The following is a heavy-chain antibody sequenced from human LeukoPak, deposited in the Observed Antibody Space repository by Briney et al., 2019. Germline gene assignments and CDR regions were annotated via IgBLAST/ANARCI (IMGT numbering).Heavy chain of an antibody. CDR3: ARDLCSGGSCRYADY. J-gene: IGHJ4*02. D-gene: IGHD2-15*01. V-gene: IGHV3-33*01. CDR2: IWNDASHD. Sequence: GGSLRLSCAASGFTFSSYGMHWVRQAPGKGLEWVAVIWNDASHDNYVDSVKGRFNISRDNYKNTLYLQMNSLRAEDTAVYYCARDLCSGGSCRYADYWGQGTLVTVSS. CDR1: GFTFSSYG.